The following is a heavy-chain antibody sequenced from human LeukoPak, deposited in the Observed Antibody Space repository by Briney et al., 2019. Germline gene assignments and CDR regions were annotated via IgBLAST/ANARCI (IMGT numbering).Heavy chain of an antibody. CDR2: INHSGST. CDR1: GGSISSSSYY. V-gene: IGHV4-39*07. Sequence: PSETLSLTCTVSGGSISSSSYYWGWIRQPPGKGLEWIGEINHSGSTNYNPSLKSRVTISVDTSKNQFSLKLSSVTAADTAVYYCARVRGMDVWGQGTTVTVSS. J-gene: IGHJ6*02. CDR3: ARVRGMDV.